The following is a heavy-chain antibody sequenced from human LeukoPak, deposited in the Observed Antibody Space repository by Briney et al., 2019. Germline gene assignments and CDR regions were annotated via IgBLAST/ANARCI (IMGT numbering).Heavy chain of an antibody. V-gene: IGHV3-74*01. CDR1: GFTFSDYW. CDR3: ALPPVVGD. J-gene: IGHJ4*02. D-gene: IGHD6-19*01. CDR2: INGEGSTT. Sequence: GGSLRLSCAASGFTFSDYWMHWVRQDRGKGLVWVSGINGEGSTTSYADSVKGRFTISRDNARNTLYLQMNGLRVEDTAVYYCALPPVVGDWGQGTLVTVSS.